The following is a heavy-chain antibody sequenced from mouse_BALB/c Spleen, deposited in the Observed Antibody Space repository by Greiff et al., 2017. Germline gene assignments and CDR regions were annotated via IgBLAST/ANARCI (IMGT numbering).Heavy chain of an antibody. CDR3: ARDGGNYVMDY. CDR1: GFTFSSYA. V-gene: IGHV5-9-4*01. Sequence: EVQRVESGGGLVKPGGSLKLSCAASGFTFSSYAMSWVRQSPEKRLEWVAEISSGGSYTYYPDTVTGRFTISRDNAKNTLYLEMSSLRSEDTAMYYCARDGGNYVMDYWGQGTSVTVSS. D-gene: IGHD1-1*01. CDR2: ISSGGSYT. J-gene: IGHJ4*01.